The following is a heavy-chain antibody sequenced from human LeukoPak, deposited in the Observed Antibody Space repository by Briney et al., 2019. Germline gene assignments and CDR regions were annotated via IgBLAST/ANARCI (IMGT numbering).Heavy chain of an antibody. CDR3: TTLWLGPEF. CDR2: IKSVSDGETT. D-gene: IGHD3-10*01. J-gene: IGHJ4*02. CDR1: GFSFSNAW. Sequence: GGSLRLSCTVSGFSFSNAWMNWVRQAPGKGLECVGRIKSVSDGETTDYAAPVKGRFITSRDDSRSTLYLQMHSLRTEDTAVYYCTTLWLGPEFWGQGTLVTVSS. V-gene: IGHV3-15*01.